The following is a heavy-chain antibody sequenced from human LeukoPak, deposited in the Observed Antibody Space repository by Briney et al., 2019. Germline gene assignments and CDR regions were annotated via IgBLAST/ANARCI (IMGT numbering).Heavy chain of an antibody. V-gene: IGHV1-2*02. CDR1: GYTFTGCY. CDR2: INPNSGGT. J-gene: IGHJ4*02. Sequence: ASVKVSCKASGYTFTGCYMHWVRQAPGQGLEWMGWINPNSGGTNYAQKFQGRVTMTRDTPISTAYMELSRLRSDDTAVYYCAREAVAGTREYWGQGTLVTVSS. D-gene: IGHD6-19*01. CDR3: AREAVAGTREY.